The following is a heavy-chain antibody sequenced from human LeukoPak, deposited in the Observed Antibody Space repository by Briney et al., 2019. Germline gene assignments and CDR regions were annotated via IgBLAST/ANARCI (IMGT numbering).Heavy chain of an antibody. CDR3: AAAGYDAFDI. V-gene: IGHV3-48*01. J-gene: IGHJ3*02. D-gene: IGHD6-13*01. Sequence: GGSLRLSCAASGFTFSSYSMNWVRQAPGKGLEWVSYISSSSSTIYYADSVKGRFTISRDNAKNSLYLQMNSLRAEDTAVYYCAAAGYDAFDIWGQGTMVTVSS. CDR1: GFTFSSYS. CDR2: ISSSSSTI.